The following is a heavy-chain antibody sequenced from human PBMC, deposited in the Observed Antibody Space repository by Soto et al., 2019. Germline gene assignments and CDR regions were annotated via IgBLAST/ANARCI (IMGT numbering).Heavy chain of an antibody. CDR2: IIPKLGSA. Sequence: VASVKVSCKASGGGNLRDYRTTWVRRAPGQGLEWMGRIIPKLGSANYAQKFQGRVTITADKSTSTAYMELSSLRSEDTAVYYCARDKGAVAGPEDAFDIWGQGTMVTVSS. CDR3: ARDKGAVAGPEDAFDI. CDR1: GGGNLRDYR. V-gene: IGHV1-69*08. J-gene: IGHJ3*02. D-gene: IGHD6-19*01.